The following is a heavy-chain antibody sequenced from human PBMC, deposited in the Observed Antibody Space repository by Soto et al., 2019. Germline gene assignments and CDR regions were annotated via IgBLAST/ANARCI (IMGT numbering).Heavy chain of an antibody. J-gene: IGHJ6*02. CDR1: GFTFSNYW. D-gene: IGHD6-25*01. CDR2: IKQDGSEE. Sequence: EVQLVESGGGLVQPGGSLRLSCIDFGFTFSNYWMSWVRQAPVKGLEWVGNIKQDGSEENYVDSVKGRFTISRDNAKNSLYLQMNSLRAEDTAVYYCARIASAGRGWDVWGQGTTVVVSS. CDR3: ARIASAGRGWDV. V-gene: IGHV3-7*01.